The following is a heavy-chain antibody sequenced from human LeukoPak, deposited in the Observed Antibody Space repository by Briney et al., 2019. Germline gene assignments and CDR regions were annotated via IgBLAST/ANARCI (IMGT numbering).Heavy chain of an antibody. J-gene: IGHJ4*02. CDR2: LSASIDYT. V-gene: IGHV3-23*01. CDR1: GFTFRSYA. Sequence: GGSLRLSCSASGFTFRSYAMTWVRQAPGKGLEWVSSLSASIDYTYYTDSVKGRFTISRDNSKNTLYLQMNSLRAEDTAVYYCVKEASKTFGIYTADYWGQGTLVTVSS. D-gene: IGHD3-16*01. CDR3: VKEASKTFGIYTADY.